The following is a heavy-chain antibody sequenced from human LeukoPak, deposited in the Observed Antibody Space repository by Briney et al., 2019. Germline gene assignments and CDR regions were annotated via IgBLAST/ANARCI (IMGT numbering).Heavy chain of an antibody. CDR2: IYYSGST. D-gene: IGHD3-22*01. CDR3: AISPNQRYDSSGYYARSPSYYYYGMDV. V-gene: IGHV4-59*01. Sequence: PSETLSLTCTVSGGSISSYYWSWIRQPPGKGLEWIGYIYYSGSTNYNPSLKSRVTISVDTSKNQFSLKLSSVTAADTAVYYCAISPNQRYDSSGYYARSPSYYYYGMDVWGQGTTVTVSS. CDR1: GGSISSYY. J-gene: IGHJ6*02.